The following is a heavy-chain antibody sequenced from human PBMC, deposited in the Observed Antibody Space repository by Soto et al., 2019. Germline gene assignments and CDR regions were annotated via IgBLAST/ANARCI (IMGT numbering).Heavy chain of an antibody. V-gene: IGHV3-74*01. CDR1: EVNCNKCW. J-gene: IGHJ5*02. Sequence: RVACRVWEVNCNKCWMHRVSKAPGKGLVWVSRINTDGSRTNYADSVKGRFTISRDNAKNTLYLQMDSLRAEDTSVYYCAKVATGSYPCFDPWGQGTLVTVSS. D-gene: IGHD3-10*01. CDR2: INTDGSRT. CDR3: AKVATGSYPCFDP.